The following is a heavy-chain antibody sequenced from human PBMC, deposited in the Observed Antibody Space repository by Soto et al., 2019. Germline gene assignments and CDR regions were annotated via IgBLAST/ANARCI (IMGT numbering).Heavy chain of an antibody. CDR3: ARFNWYFDL. V-gene: IGHV4-59*01. CDR2: IYYRGST. CDR1: GGSISSYY. Sequence: QVQLQESGPGLVKPSEPLSLTCTVSGGSISSYYWSGIRQPPGKGLEWIGYIYYRGSTNYNPSLKSRVTISVDTSKNQFSLKLSAVTAADTAMYYCARFNWYFDLWGRGTLVTVSS. J-gene: IGHJ2*01.